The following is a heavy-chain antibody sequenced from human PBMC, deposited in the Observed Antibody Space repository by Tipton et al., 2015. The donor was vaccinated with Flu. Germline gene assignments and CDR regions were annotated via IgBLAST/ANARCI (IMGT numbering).Heavy chain of an antibody. CDR2: ISAYNGNT. CDR1: GYTFTSYG. Sequence: QSGAEVKKPGASVKVSCKASGYTFTSYGISWVRQAPGQGLEWMGWISAYNGNTNYAQKLQGRVTMTTDTSTSTACMELRSLRSDDTAVYYCARSGPYTYYDFWSGWFDPWGQGTLVTVSS. V-gene: IGHV1-18*04. D-gene: IGHD3-3*01. CDR3: ARSGPYTYYDFWSGWFDP. J-gene: IGHJ5*02.